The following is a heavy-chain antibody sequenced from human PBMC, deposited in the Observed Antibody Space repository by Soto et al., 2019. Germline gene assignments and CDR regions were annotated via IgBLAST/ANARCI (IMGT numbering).Heavy chain of an antibody. V-gene: IGHV4-4*02. Sequence: QVQLQESGPGLVSPSGTLSLTCAVSGVSISSSNWWGWVRQPTGKGLEWIAEIYQSGSIYHNPYLKSRVTISIDKSKNQFSLKLNFVTAADTAVYYCVRLGYSGGWSGFDYWGQGTLVTVSS. CDR1: GVSISSSNW. D-gene: IGHD6-19*01. CDR2: IYQSGSI. J-gene: IGHJ4*02. CDR3: VRLGYSGGWSGFDY.